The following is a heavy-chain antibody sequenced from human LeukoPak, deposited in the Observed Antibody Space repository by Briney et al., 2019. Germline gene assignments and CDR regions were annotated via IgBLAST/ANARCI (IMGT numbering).Heavy chain of an antibody. CDR3: ARTPIYYYDNSGYYN. V-gene: IGHV4-39*07. J-gene: IGHJ4*02. CDR1: GGSISSSSYY. CDR2: IYYSGST. Sequence: SETLSLTCTVSGGSISSSSYYWGWIRQPPGKGLEWIGSIYYSGSTYYNPSLKSRVTMSVDTSKNQFSLKLSSVTAADTAVYFCARTPIYYYDNSGYYNWGQGTLVTVSS. D-gene: IGHD3-22*01.